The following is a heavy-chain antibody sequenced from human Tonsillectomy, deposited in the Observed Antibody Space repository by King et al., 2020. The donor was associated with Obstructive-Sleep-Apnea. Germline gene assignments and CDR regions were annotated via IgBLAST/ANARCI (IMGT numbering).Heavy chain of an antibody. J-gene: IGHJ5*02. CDR2: IYPGDSDP. CDR1: GYTFTNFW. CDR3: ARTRYYDNSDPFGH. V-gene: IGHV5-51*01. Sequence: EEQLVQSGAEVKKPGESLKISCQGSGYTFTNFWVGWVRRMPEKGLEWMGGIYPGDSDPSYSPSFRGQVTFSVDKSISTAYLQWTSLRASDPAIYYCARTRYYDNSDPFGHWGQGTPVTVSS. D-gene: IGHD3-22*01.